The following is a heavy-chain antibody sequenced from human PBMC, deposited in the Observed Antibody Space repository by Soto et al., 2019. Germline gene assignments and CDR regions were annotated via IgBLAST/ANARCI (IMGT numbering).Heavy chain of an antibody. J-gene: IGHJ6*03. CDR2: IWYDGSNK. CDR1: GFTFSSYG. V-gene: IGHV3-33*01. CDR3: ARPSEKNYYYYYMDV. Sequence: GGSLRLSCAASGFTFSSYGMHWVRQAPGKGLEWVAVIWYDGSNKYYADSVKGRFTISRDNSKNTLYLQMNSLRTEDTAVYYCARPSEKNYYYYYMDVWGKGTTVTVSS.